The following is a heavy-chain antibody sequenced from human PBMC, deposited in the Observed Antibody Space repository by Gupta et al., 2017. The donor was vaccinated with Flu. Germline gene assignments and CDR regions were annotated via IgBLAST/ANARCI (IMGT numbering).Heavy chain of an antibody. V-gene: IGHV2-5*01. D-gene: IGHD5-12*01. CDR1: GLSLNTSNMG. J-gene: IGHJ4*01. CDR3: ARRINRMKSFVGSETYFDF. CDR2: IYWNDDE. Sequence: QIPLKESGPPLVKPTQILTLTCVFSGLSLNTSNMGVGCLPRPPGKALEWLALIYWNDDERFHPSLENRLSITKDTSKNQVVLTLTNVDPADTATYYCARRINRMKSFVGSETYFDFWGQGIVVTVSS.